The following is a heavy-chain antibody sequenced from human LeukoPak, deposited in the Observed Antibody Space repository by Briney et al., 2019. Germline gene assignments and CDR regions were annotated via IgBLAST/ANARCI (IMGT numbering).Heavy chain of an antibody. CDR3: ASSSPYYYYMDV. J-gene: IGHJ6*03. CDR2: ISSSGSTI. V-gene: IGHV3-48*03. CDR1: GFTFSSYE. Sequence: GGSLRLSCAASGFTFSSYEMNWVRQAPGKGLEWVSYISSSGSTIYYADSVKGRFTISRDNAKSSLYLQMETLRVEDTAVYYCASSSPYYYYMDVWGKGTTVTVSS. D-gene: IGHD6-13*01.